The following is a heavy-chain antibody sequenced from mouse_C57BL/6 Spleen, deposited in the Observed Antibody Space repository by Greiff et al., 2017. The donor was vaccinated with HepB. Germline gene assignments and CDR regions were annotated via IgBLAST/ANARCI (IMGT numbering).Heavy chain of an antibody. CDR1: GFSLTSYG. CDR2: IWSGGST. CDR3: ARKAVVAEGWYFDV. V-gene: IGHV2-2*01. Sequence: QVHVKQSGPGLVQPSQSLSITCTVSGFSLTSYGVHWVRQSPGKGLEWLGVIWSGGSTDYNAAFISRLSISKDNSKSQVFFKMNSLQADDTAIYYCARKAVVAEGWYFDVWGTGTTVTVSS. D-gene: IGHD1-1*01. J-gene: IGHJ1*03.